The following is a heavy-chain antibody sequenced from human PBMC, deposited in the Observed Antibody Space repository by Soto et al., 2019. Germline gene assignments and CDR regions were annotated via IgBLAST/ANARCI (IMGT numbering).Heavy chain of an antibody. J-gene: IGHJ4*02. D-gene: IGHD2-15*01. Sequence: GGSLSLSCTASGFTFGDYAMSWFRQAPGKGLEWVGFIRSKAYGGTTEYAASVKGRFTISRDDSKSIAYLQMNSLKTEDTAVYYCTRVLGYGEGWAFDYWGQGTLVTVSS. CDR3: TRVLGYGEGWAFDY. CDR2: IRSKAYGGTT. V-gene: IGHV3-49*03. CDR1: GFTFGDYA.